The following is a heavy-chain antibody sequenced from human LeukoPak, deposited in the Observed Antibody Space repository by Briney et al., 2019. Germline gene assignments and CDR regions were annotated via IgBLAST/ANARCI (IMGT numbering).Heavy chain of an antibody. Sequence: SETLSLTCTVSGGSISSGGYYWSWIRQHPGKGLEWIGYIYYSGSTYYNPSLKSRVTTSVDTSKNQFSLKLSSVTAADTAVYYCASARRYYDSSGYYHRWGQGTLVTVSS. CDR1: GGSISSGGYY. CDR3: ASARRYYDSSGYYHR. J-gene: IGHJ4*02. CDR2: IYYSGST. V-gene: IGHV4-31*03. D-gene: IGHD3-22*01.